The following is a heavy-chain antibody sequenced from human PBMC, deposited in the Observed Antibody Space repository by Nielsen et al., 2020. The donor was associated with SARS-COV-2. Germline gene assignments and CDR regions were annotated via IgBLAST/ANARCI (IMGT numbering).Heavy chain of an antibody. D-gene: IGHD2-15*01. CDR1: GFTFSSYA. Sequence: GGSLRLSCAASGFTFSSYAFTWVRQAPGKGLEWVSLINSGGSSTYYADSVKGRFTISRDDSKNTLLLKMKSLRAEDTAVYFCAKPPGPRYSVASDWGQGTLVTVSS. CDR2: INSGGSST. CDR3: AKPPGPRYSVASD. J-gene: IGHJ4*02. V-gene: IGHV3-23*03.